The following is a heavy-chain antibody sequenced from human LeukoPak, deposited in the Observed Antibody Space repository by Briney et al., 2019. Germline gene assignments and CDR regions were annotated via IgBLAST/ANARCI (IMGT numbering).Heavy chain of an antibody. Sequence: GGSLRLSCAASGFTFSNYWMTWVRQAPGKRLEWVANIKQDGSEKFYLDSVEGRFTFSRDNAKKSLYLQMNSLRAEDTAIYYCTRVYNNGAFDIWGQGTMVVVSS. D-gene: IGHD5-24*01. CDR2: IKQDGSEK. V-gene: IGHV3-7*01. J-gene: IGHJ3*02. CDR3: TRVYNNGAFDI. CDR1: GFTFSNYW.